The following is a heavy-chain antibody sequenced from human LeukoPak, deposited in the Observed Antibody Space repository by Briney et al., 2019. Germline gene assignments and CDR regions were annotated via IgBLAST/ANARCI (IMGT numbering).Heavy chain of an antibody. V-gene: IGHV3-30-3*01. D-gene: IGHD5-18*01. CDR2: ISYDGSNK. CDR1: GFTFSSYA. CDR3: AKDEGYSYGYSYY. J-gene: IGHJ4*02. Sequence: GGSLRLSCAASGFTFSSYAMHWVRQAPGKGLEWVAVISYDGSNKYYADSVKGRFTISRDNSKNTLYLQMNSLRAEDTAVYYCAKDEGYSYGYSYYWGQGTLVTVSS.